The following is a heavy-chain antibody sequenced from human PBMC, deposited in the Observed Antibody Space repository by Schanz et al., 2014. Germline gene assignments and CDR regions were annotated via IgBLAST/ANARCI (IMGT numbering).Heavy chain of an antibody. J-gene: IGHJ4*02. D-gene: IGHD3-3*01. CDR3: VRDSFFAFDY. CDR1: GFTFSSYA. V-gene: IGHV3-48*01. CDR2: VSRSTPDI. Sequence: VHLLESGGGLVQPGGSLRLSCAASGFTFSSYAMSWVRQAPGKGLEWVSYVSRSTPDIYYADSVKGRFTMSRDNAKNSVFLQMNSLRAEDTAVYYCVRDSFFAFDYWGQGTLVTVSS.